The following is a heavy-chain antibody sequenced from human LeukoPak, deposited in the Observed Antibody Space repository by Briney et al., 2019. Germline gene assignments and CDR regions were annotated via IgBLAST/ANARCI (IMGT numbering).Heavy chain of an antibody. J-gene: IGHJ4*02. V-gene: IGHV4-31*03. CDR3: ARLWVGATTSVFDY. CDR1: GGSISSGGYY. D-gene: IGHD1-26*01. Sequence: SETLSLTCTVSGGSISSGGYYWSWIRQHPGKGLEWIGYIYYSGSTYYNPSLKSRVTISVDTSKNQFSLKLSSVTAADTAVYYCARLWVGATTSVFDYWGQGTLVTVSS. CDR2: IYYSGST.